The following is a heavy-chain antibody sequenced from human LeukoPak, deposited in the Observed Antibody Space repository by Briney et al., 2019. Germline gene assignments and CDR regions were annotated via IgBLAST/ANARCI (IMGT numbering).Heavy chain of an antibody. D-gene: IGHD3-22*01. CDR1: GFTFSSYV. CDR2: ISYDGSNE. V-gene: IGHV3-30*04. CDR3: AREGFYYDSSGYYLPSFDY. J-gene: IGHJ4*02. Sequence: GGSLRLSCAASGFTFSSYVMHWVRQAPGKGLEWVAIISYDGSNEYYADSVKGRFTISRDNSKNTLYLQMNSLRAEDTAVYYCAREGFYYDSSGYYLPSFDYWGQGTLVTVSS.